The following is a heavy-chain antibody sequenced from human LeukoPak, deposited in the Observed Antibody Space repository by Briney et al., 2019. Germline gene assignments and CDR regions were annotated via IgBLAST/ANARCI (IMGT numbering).Heavy chain of an antibody. CDR2: IKQDGSEK. CDR1: GFTFSSYW. J-gene: IGHJ4*02. Sequence: PGGSLRLSCAASGFTFSSYWMRWDRQAPGKGLEWVANIKQDGSEKNYVDSVKGRFTISRDNAKNSLYLQMNSLRAEDTAVYYCASGLELDYWGQGTLVTVSS. V-gene: IGHV3-7*03. CDR3: ASGLELDY.